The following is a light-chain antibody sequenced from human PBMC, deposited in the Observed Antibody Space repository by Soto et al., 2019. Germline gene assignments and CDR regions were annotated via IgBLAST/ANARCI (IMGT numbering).Light chain of an antibody. CDR2: DAS. V-gene: IGKV3-20*01. CDR3: QQYGSSPIT. Sequence: LLTQSPGTLSLSPGEGATLSCRASQSVSSNYLAWYQQRPGQAPRLLIYDASSRATGIPDRFSGSGSGTDFTLTISRLEPEDFTVFYCQQYGSSPITFGQGTRLEIK. J-gene: IGKJ5*01. CDR1: QSVSSNY.